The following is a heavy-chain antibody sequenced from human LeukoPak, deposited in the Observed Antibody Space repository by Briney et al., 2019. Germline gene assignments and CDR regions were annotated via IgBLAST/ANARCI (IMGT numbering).Heavy chain of an antibody. D-gene: IGHD6-13*01. V-gene: IGHV3-7*03. CDR1: GFTFSSYW. Sequence: GGSLRLSCAASGFTFSSYWMSWVRQAPGKGLEWVANIKQDGSEKYYVDSVKGRFTISRDNAKNSLYLQMNSLRAEDTAVYYCAKDRHYMSSWYGAGDSWGQGTLVTVSS. J-gene: IGHJ4*02. CDR3: AKDRHYMSSWYGAGDS. CDR2: IKQDGSEK.